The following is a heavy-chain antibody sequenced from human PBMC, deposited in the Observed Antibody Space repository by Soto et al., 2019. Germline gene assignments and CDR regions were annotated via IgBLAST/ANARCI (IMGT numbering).Heavy chain of an antibody. D-gene: IGHD5-18*01. CDR3: ARGDVDTAMVFDY. J-gene: IGHJ4*02. V-gene: IGHV3-74*01. CDR1: GFTFSNYW. Sequence: GGSLRLSCSASGFTFSNYWMHWVRQGPGKGLVWVARLNIDGSTRNYADSVKGRFTISRDNAQNTLFLQMNSLSAEDTAVYYCARGDVDTAMVFDYWGQGT. CDR2: LNIDGSTR.